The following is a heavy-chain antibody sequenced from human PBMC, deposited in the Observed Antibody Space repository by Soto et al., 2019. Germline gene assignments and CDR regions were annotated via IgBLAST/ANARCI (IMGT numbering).Heavy chain of an antibody. CDR3: ARSHLLLWSLNYYMDV. J-gene: IGHJ6*03. CDR2: IWYDGSNK. D-gene: IGHD3-10*01. CDR1: GFTFSSYG. V-gene: IGHV3-33*01. Sequence: GGSLRLSCAASGFTFSSYGMHWVRQAPGKGLEWVAVIWYDGSNKYYADSVKGRFTISRDNSKNTLYLQMNSLRAEDTAVYYCARSHLLLWSLNYYMDVWGKGTTVTVSS.